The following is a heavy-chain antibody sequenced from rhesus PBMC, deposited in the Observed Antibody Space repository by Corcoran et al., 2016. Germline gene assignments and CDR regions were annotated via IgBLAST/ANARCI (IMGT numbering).Heavy chain of an antibody. D-gene: IGHD4-23*01. CDR1: CGSISDSYR. J-gene: IGHJ4*01. CDR2: IYSSSGST. CDR3: ARDYSNYYFDY. Sequence: QVHLQESGPGVVKPSVTLSFTCPVRCGSISDSYRWSWIRQPPGVGLEWIGYIYSSSGSTYYDPSLKSRDTISTDKSKNQFSLKMSCVTAADTAVYYCARDYSNYYFDYWGQGVLVTVSS. V-gene: IGHV4S10*01.